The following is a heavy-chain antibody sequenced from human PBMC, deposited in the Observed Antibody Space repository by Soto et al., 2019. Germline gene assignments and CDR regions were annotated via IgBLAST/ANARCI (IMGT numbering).Heavy chain of an antibody. CDR1: GFTFDDYG. V-gene: IGHV3-20*04. J-gene: IGHJ4*02. Sequence: EVQLVESGGGVLRPGGSLRLSCAASGFTFDDYGMSWARQAPGKGLEWVSGVNWNGGSTGYADSVKGRFTISRDNAKNSLYLEMNSLRAEDTAVYYCVRGASLNFDYWGQGTLVTVSS. CDR2: VNWNGGST. CDR3: VRGASLNFDY. D-gene: IGHD1-26*01.